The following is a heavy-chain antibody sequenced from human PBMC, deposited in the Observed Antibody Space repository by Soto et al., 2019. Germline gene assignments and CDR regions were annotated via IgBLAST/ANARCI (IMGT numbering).Heavy chain of an antibody. V-gene: IGHV4-31*03. J-gene: IGHJ4*02. CDR3: AREDKGYGYDY. CDR1: GGSISSGGYY. D-gene: IGHD5-18*01. Sequence: QVQLQESGPGLVKPSQTLSLTCTVSGGSISSGGYYWNWIRQHPGKGLEWIGSISYSGSTSYNPSLWSRVTITGGAAKNQFSLKLSSVTAADTAVSYCAREDKGYGYDYWGQGTLVTVSS. CDR2: ISYSGST.